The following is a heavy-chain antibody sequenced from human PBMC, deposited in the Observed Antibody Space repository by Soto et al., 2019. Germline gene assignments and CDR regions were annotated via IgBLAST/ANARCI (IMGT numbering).Heavy chain of an antibody. V-gene: IGHV1-69*01. CDR3: ARSLCISTSFEIYDYCYYGMDG. J-gene: IGHJ6*02. Sequence: QVQLVQSGAEVKKPGSSVKVSCKASGGTFSSYAISWVRQAPGQGLEWMGGIIPISGTANYAQKFQGRVTITAAESTSRVYIEMSSVRSEDTPVYYCARSLCISTSFEIYDYCYYGMDGRGQWTMVSVSS. D-gene: IGHD2-2*01. CDR2: IIPISGTA. CDR1: GGTFSSYA.